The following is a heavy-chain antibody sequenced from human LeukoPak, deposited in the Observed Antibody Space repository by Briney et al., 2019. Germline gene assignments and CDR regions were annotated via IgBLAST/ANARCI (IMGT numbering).Heavy chain of an antibody. Sequence: SEALSLTCTVSGGSISSYYWSWIRQPAGKGLEWIGRIYTSGSTNYNPSLKSRVTMSVDTSKNQFSLKLSSVTAADTAVYYCARDHTYYDYPYNWFDPWGQGTLVTVSS. CDR2: IYTSGST. J-gene: IGHJ5*02. D-gene: IGHD3-22*01. V-gene: IGHV4-4*07. CDR1: GGSISSYY. CDR3: ARDHTYYDYPYNWFDP.